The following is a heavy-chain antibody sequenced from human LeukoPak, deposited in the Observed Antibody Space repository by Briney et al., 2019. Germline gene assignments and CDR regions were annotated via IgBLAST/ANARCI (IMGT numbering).Heavy chain of an antibody. CDR3: ARGMGYSYGHPQGAFDI. CDR1: GYTFTGYY. Sequence: ASVKVSCKASGYTFTGYYMHWVRQAPGQGLERMGWINPNSGGTNYAQKFQGRVTMTRDTSISTAYMELSRLRSDDTAVYYCARGMGYSYGHPQGAFDIWGQGTMVTVSS. V-gene: IGHV1-2*02. CDR2: INPNSGGT. D-gene: IGHD5-18*01. J-gene: IGHJ3*02.